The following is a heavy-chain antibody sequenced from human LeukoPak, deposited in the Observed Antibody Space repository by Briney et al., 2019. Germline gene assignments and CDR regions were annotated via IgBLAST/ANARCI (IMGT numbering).Heavy chain of an antibody. CDR1: GGSFSGYY. D-gene: IGHD3-16*01. Sequence: PSETLSLTCAVSGGSFSGYYWSWIRQPPGKGLEWIGEINHSGSTNYNPSLKSRVTISLDTSTNQFSLQLSSVPTADTAAYYYARGSIGGLPGPKDSWGQGTLVTVST. CDR2: INHSGST. J-gene: IGHJ4*02. V-gene: IGHV4-34*01. CDR3: ARGSIGGLPGPKDS.